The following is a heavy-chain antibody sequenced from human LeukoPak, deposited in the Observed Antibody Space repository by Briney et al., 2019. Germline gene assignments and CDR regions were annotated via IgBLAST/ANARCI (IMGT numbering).Heavy chain of an antibody. D-gene: IGHD1-26*01. CDR1: GDSISRYY. CDR3: ARGGEWEPNDY. CDR2: IYYSGST. J-gene: IGHJ4*02. Sequence: PSETLSLTCTVSGDSISRYYRSWIRQPPGKGLEWIGYIYYSGSTNYNPSLKSRVTISVDTSKNQFSLKLSSVTAADTAVYYCARGGEWEPNDYWGQGTLVTVSS. V-gene: IGHV4-59*01.